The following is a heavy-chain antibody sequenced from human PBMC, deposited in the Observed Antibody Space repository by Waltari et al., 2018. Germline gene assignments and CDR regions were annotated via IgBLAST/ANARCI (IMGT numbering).Heavy chain of an antibody. CDR2: IRSRTKGDAT. D-gene: IGHD7-27*01. V-gene: IGHV3-73*01. CDR3: IRPFEMGID. CDR1: GLIFRDYA. J-gene: IGHJ4*02. Sequence: EVQLVESGGALVQPGGSLKLSLAASGLIFRDYAIHWVRQASGKGPEWVGRIRSRTKGDATGYAESVQGRFTISRDDSKNTVYLEMNSLKTDDTAVYYCIRPFEMGIDWGRGTLVTVSS.